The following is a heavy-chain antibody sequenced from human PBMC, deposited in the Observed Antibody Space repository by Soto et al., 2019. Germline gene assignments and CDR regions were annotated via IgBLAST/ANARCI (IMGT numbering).Heavy chain of an antibody. J-gene: IGHJ4*02. CDR2: INQDGSAK. CDR3: GRGFGGTH. Sequence: EVQLVESGGGLVQPGGSLRLSCAASGFTFNNYYMVWVRQAPGRGLEWVANINQDGSAKYYVDSVKGRFTISRDNAKSSPYLQINSPRAEDTATLYCGRGFGGTHWGQGSLVTVSS. V-gene: IGHV3-7*05. CDR1: GFTFNNYY. D-gene: IGHD2-15*01.